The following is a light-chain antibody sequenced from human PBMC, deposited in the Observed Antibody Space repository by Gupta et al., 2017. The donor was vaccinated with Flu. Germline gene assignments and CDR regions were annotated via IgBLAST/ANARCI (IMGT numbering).Light chain of an antibody. Sequence: PACMSLSPGERATRACWASQSVTIYLACHQQKPGQAPRLLISDASNTANDVPARLSGSASGTDFSLSISILHPEDFAIYYCQRRSGWRNTLGQGTRLEMK. CDR1: QSVTIY. CDR2: DAS. CDR3: QRRSGWRNT. V-gene: IGKV3-11*01. J-gene: IGKJ5*01.